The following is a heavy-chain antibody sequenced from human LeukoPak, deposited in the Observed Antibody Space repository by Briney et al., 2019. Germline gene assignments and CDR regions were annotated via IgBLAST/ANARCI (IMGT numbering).Heavy chain of an antibody. Sequence: PSETLSLTCTVSVGSLCIYYGSCMRHPPEQGLECIGYFYYSGSPNYNPSLKSRVTISVDVSKNQFSLKLSSVTAADTGVYYCARHRGAAAIVRFDYWGQGTLVTVSS. V-gene: IGHV4-59*08. CDR3: ARHRGAAAIVRFDY. J-gene: IGHJ4*02. CDR1: VGSLCIYY. CDR2: FYYSGSP. D-gene: IGHD6-13*01.